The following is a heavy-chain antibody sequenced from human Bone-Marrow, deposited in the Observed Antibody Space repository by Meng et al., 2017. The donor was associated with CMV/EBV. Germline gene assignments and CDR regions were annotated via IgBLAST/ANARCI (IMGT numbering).Heavy chain of an antibody. D-gene: IGHD1-14*01. Sequence: GESLKISCAASGFTFDDYGMSWVRQAPGKGLEWVSSISSSSSYIYYADSVKGRFTISRDNAKNSLYLQMSSLRAEDTAVYYCATIEAIGPENQGDAFDIWGQGTMVTVSS. J-gene: IGHJ3*02. CDR2: ISSSSSYI. V-gene: IGHV3-21*01. CDR3: ATIEAIGPENQGDAFDI. CDR1: GFTFDDYG.